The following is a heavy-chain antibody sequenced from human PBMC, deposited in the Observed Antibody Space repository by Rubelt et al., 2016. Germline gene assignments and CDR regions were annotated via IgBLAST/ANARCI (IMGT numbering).Heavy chain of an antibody. CDR2: ISYDASNK. J-gene: IGHJ4*02. Sequence: GGGVVQPGRSLRLSCAASGFTFSNYAMHWVRQAPGKGLEWVAFISYDASNKYYADSVRGRFTISRDNSKNTLYLQMNSLRAEDTAVYYCAKDRGGDSEATRVNGYWGQGTLVTVSS. CDR1: GFTFSNYA. V-gene: IGHV3-30*04. CDR3: AKDRGGDSEATRVNGY. D-gene: IGHD1-26*01.